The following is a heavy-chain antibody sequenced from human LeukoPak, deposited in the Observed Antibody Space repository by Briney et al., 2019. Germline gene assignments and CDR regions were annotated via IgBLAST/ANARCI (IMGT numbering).Heavy chain of an antibody. J-gene: IGHJ4*02. D-gene: IGHD6-19*01. CDR1: GFTFSRYS. V-gene: IGHV3-21*01. CDR3: ARGKYSSGWFDY. CDR2: ITTSSTYV. Sequence: GGSLRLSCAASGFTFSRYSMSWVRQAPGKGREGVSSITTSSTYVSYADSVKGRFTISRDNAKNSLYLQMNSLRAEDTAVYYCARGKYSSGWFDYWGQGTLVTVSS.